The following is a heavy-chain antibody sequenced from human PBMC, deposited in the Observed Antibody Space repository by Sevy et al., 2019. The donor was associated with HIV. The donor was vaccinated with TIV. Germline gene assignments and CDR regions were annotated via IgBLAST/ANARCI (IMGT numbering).Heavy chain of an antibody. CDR3: ATSSSHTSRIQSSRTLGSVTAAYSPVYYCARHAKYYVILTGYSIHPNNWFDP. V-gene: IGHV4-39*01. Sequence: SETLSLTCTVSGGSISSSSYYWGWIRQPPGKGLEWIGSIYYSGSTYYNPSLKSRVTISVDTSKNQFSLNLSSVTAATPSLQSGATSSSHTSRIQSSRTLGSVTAAYSPVYYCARHAKYYVILTGYSIHPNNWFDPWGQGTLVTVSS. CDR2: IYYSGST. D-gene: IGHD3-10*01. CDR1: GGSISSSSYY. J-gene: IGHJ5*02.